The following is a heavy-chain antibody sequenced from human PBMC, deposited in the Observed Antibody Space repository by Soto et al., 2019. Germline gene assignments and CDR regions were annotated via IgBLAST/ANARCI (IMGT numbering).Heavy chain of an antibody. CDR3: ARGGSGSQTVGY. CDR1: GFTVSNNY. Sequence: EVQVVESGGGLVQPGGSLRLSCAASGFTVSNNYMTWVRQAPGKGLEWVSLIYSRGGTDCADSVKGRFTISRDNSKNMVYLQMNSLRVEDTAVYYCARGGSGSQTVGYWGQGARVTVSS. V-gene: IGHV3-66*01. D-gene: IGHD1-26*01. CDR2: IYSRGGT. J-gene: IGHJ4*02.